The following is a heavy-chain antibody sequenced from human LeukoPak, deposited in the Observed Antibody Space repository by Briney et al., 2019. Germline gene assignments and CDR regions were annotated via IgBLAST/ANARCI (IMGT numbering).Heavy chain of an antibody. J-gene: IGHJ4*02. Sequence: PGGSLRLSCAASGFSFSNYGMHWVRQAPGKGLEWVAFIRFDGTNEFYADSVKGRFTISRDNSQNTVSLQVNNLRTEDTAVYYCARVPATIDYWGQGTLVTVSS. CDR3: ARVPATIDY. V-gene: IGHV3-30*02. CDR1: GFSFSNYG. CDR2: IRFDGTNE.